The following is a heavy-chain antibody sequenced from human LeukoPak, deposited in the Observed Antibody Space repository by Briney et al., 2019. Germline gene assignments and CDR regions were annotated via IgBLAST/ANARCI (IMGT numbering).Heavy chain of an antibody. J-gene: IGHJ3*02. CDR1: GGSISSSSYY. D-gene: IGHD6-19*01. Sequence: SETLSLTCTVSGGSISSSSYYWGWIRQPPGKGLEWIGSIYYSGSTYYNPSLKSRVTISVDTSKNQFSLKLSSVTAADTAVYYCARERSAELVAGGAFDIWGQGTMDTVSS. CDR2: IYYSGST. V-gene: IGHV4-39*07. CDR3: ARERSAELVAGGAFDI.